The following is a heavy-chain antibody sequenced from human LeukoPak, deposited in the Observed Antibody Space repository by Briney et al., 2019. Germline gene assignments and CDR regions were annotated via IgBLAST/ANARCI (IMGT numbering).Heavy chain of an antibody. V-gene: IGHV3-30-3*01. CDR2: ISYDGSNK. CDR1: GFTFSSYA. CDR3: ARDERLDY. Sequence: GGSLRLSCAASGFTFSSYAMRWVRQAPGKGLEWVAVISYDGSNKYYADSVKGRFTISRDNSKNTLYLQMNSLRAEDTAVYYCARDERLDYWGQGTLVTVSS. J-gene: IGHJ4*02.